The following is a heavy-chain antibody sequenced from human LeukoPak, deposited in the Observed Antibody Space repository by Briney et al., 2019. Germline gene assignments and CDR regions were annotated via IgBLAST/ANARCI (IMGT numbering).Heavy chain of an antibody. J-gene: IGHJ5*02. Sequence: PSGTLSLTCDVSGGSISGSNWWGWVRQPPGRGLGWIGEIYQRGSTNNNPSLRSRVTISVDKSKKQFALKPSSVTAADTAVYYCARDRGTMVRGAILRWFGPWGEGTLLTLSS. V-gene: IGHV4-4*02. CDR1: GGSISGSNW. CDR2: IYQRGST. CDR3: ARDRGTMVRGAILRWFGP. D-gene: IGHD3-10*01.